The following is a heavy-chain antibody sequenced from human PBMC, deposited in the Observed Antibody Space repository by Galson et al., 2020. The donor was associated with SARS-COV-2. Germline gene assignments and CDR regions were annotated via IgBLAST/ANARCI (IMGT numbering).Heavy chain of an antibody. Sequence: GESLKISCAASGFTFSNFAMHWVRQAPGKGLEWVAVVSHDGNNKYYAGSVKGRFTISRDNSQNTLFLQMKSLRPEDTAVYYCARDFDDEGEPLSGALDVWGQGTMVTVSS. J-gene: IGHJ3*01. D-gene: IGHD1-26*01. CDR3: ARDFDDEGEPLSGALDV. CDR2: VSHDGNNK. V-gene: IGHV3-30-3*01. CDR1: GFTFSNFA.